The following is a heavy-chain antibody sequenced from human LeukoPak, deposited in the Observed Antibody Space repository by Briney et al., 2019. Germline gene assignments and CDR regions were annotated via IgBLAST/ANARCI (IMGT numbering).Heavy chain of an antibody. CDR2: IYYSGST. J-gene: IGHJ6*03. Sequence: ASETLSLTCTVSGGSISGSYWNWIRQPPGKGLEWIGYIYYSGSTNYNPSLKSRVTISVDTSKKQFSLKLSSVTAADTAVYYCAREFEGITGYYYMDVWGKGTTVTVSS. D-gene: IGHD3-16*01. V-gene: IGHV4-59*01. CDR3: AREFEGITGYYYMDV. CDR1: GGSISGSY.